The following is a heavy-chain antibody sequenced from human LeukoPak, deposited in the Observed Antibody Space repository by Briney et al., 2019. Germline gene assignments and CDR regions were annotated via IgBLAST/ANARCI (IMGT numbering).Heavy chain of an antibody. CDR2: ISGSGGST. Sequence: GGSLRLSCAASGFTFSSYAMSWVRQAPGKGLEWVSAISGSGGSTYYADSVKGRFTISRDNSKNTLYLQMNSLRAEDTAVYYCAKDPRRDGYNYHFDYWGRGTLVTVSS. V-gene: IGHV3-23*01. CDR3: AKDPRRDGYNYHFDY. CDR1: GFTFSSYA. D-gene: IGHD5-24*01. J-gene: IGHJ4*02.